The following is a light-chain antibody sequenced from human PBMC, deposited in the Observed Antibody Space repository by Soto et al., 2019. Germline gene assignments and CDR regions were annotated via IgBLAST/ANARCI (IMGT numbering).Light chain of an antibody. V-gene: IGLV2-23*02. CDR2: EVT. Sequence: QSALTQPASVSGSPGQSITISCTGTNNDIGGHNHVSWYQQHPGNSPKLIIYEVTGRPSGVSNRFSASKSGTTASLTISGLQAEDEADYCCCSYAGVITWVCGGGTKVTVL. CDR1: NNDIGGHNH. J-gene: IGLJ3*02. CDR3: CSYAGVITWV.